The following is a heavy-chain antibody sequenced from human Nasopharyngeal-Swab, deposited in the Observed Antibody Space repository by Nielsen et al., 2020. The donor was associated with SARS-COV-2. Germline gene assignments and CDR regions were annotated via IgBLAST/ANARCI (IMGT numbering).Heavy chain of an antibody. CDR1: GFTFDDYA. V-gene: IGHV3-9*01. J-gene: IGHJ6*04. Sequence: SLKISCAASGFTFDDYAMHWVRPAPGKGLEWVSGISWNSGSIGYADSVKGRFTISRDNAKNSLYLQMNSLRAEDTALYYCAKDLEEYYGSGSYYTWGKGTTVTVSS. CDR3: AKDLEEYYGSGSYYT. D-gene: IGHD3-10*01. CDR2: ISWNSGSI.